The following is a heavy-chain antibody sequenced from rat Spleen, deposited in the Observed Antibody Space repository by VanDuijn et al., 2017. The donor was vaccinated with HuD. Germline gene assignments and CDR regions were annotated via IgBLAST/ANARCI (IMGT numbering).Heavy chain of an antibody. V-gene: IGHV5-25*01. D-gene: IGHD2-2*01. Sequence: EVQLVESDGGLVQPGRSLKLSCAASGFTFSDYNMAWVRQAPKKGLEWVASITTGGGNTYYRDSVKGRFTISRDNAKSTLYLQMDSLRSEDTATYYCTRAGYLRDWYFDFWGPGTMVTVSS. CDR1: GFTFSDYN. CDR3: TRAGYLRDWYFDF. J-gene: IGHJ1*01. CDR2: ITTGGGNT.